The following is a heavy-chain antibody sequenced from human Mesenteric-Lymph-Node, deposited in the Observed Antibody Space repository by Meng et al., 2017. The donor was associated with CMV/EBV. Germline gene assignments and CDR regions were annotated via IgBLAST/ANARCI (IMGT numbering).Heavy chain of an antibody. Sequence: GESLKISCAASGFIFSNYAMSWVLQAPGKGLEWVSTINDGGGRTFYADSVKGRCTISRDTSKNTLYLQMNSLRGEDTAVYYCAKGPTYSSGWYYFDYWGQGTLVTVSS. V-gene: IGHV3-23*01. J-gene: IGHJ4*02. D-gene: IGHD6-19*01. CDR2: INDGGGRT. CDR1: GFIFSNYA. CDR3: AKGPTYSSGWYYFDY.